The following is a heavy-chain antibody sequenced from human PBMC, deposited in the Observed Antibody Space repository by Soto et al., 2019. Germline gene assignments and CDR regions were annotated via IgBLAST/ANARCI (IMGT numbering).Heavy chain of an antibody. V-gene: IGHV3-74*01. CDR1: GFSVKRYW. Sequence: GSLRLSCGASGFSVKRYWMHWVRQAPGKGLVWLSRFGGDENYTDYADSVRGRFTISRDIAKNTIYLQMNSLRAEDTAVYYCGKGKELGVVRYGLDAWGQGTTVTVSS. D-gene: IGHD3-3*01. CDR3: GKGKELGVVRYGLDA. J-gene: IGHJ6*02. CDR2: FGGDENYT.